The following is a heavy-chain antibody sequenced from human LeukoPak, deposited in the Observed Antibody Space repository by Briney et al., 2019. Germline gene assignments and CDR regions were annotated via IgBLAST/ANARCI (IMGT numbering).Heavy chain of an antibody. CDR1: GFTFSDYY. D-gene: IGHD6-19*01. V-gene: IGHV3-11*01. CDR3: AKDCSSGCPPGAFDI. J-gene: IGHJ3*02. Sequence: PGGSLRLSCAASGFTFSDYYMTWIRQTPGKGLEWISYINFRSSKIYYADSVMGRFTISRDNAKNSLYLQMNSQRAEDTAVYYCAKDCSSGCPPGAFDIWGQGTMVTVSS. CDR2: INFRSSKI.